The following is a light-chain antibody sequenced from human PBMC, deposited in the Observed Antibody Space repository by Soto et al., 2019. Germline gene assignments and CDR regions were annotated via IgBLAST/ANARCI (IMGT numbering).Light chain of an antibody. J-gene: IGKJ4*01. V-gene: IGKV3-15*01. CDR2: GAS. Sequence: ETVMTQSPATLSVSPGEGATLSCRATESINQNLAWYQQKPGQAPRLLIHGASYRATGIPDRFSGRGSGTEFTLANSRLQSEDFAVYYCQQYNTWPLTFGGGTKVEIK. CDR3: QQYNTWPLT. CDR1: ESINQN.